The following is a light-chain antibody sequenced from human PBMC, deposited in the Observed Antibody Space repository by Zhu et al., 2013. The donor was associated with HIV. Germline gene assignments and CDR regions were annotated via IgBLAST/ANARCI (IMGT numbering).Light chain of an antibody. CDR1: PSASTSY. V-gene: IGKV3-20*01. CDR3: QQYGSSPRT. J-gene: IGKJ1*01. CDR2: GSS. Sequence: EIVLTQSPGTLSLSPGERATLSCRASPSASTSYFAWYQQRPGQAPRLLIYGSSNRATGVPDRFSGSGSGTEFTLTISRLEPEDFAVYYCQQYGSSPRTFGQGTDVE.